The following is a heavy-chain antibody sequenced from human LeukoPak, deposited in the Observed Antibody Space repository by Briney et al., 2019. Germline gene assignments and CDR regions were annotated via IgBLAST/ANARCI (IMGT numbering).Heavy chain of an antibody. D-gene: IGHD6-13*01. CDR1: GFTFSSYA. CDR3: ARGPLIAAAGTW. V-gene: IGHV3-7*03. Sequence: PGGSLRLSCAASGFTFSSYAMSWVRQAPGKGLEWVANIKEDGSEKHYVDSVKGRFTISRDNAKNSLYLQMNSLRAEDTAVYYCARGPLIAAAGTWWGQGTLVTVSS. J-gene: IGHJ4*02. CDR2: IKEDGSEK.